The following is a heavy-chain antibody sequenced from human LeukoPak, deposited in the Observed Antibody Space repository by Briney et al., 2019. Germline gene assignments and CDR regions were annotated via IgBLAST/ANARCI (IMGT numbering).Heavy chain of an antibody. V-gene: IGHV3-23*01. D-gene: IGHD3-10*01. J-gene: IGHJ4*02. CDR3: ATDQKATYGSGSAEEGDY. Sequence: GGSLRLSCAASGFTFNNYAMTWVRQAPGKGLEWVSGIRGSGSSTYYAESVKGRFTISRDNSKNTLYLQMNYLRADDTAVYYCATDQKATYGSGSAEEGDYWGQGTLVTVSS. CDR2: IRGSGSST. CDR1: GFTFNNYA.